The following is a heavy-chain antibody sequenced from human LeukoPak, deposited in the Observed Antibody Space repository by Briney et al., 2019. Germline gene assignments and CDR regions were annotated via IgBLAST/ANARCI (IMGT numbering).Heavy chain of an antibody. Sequence: HSGGSLRLSCAASGFTFSSYAMSWVRQAAGKGLEWVSAISGSGGSTYYADSVKGRFTISRDNSKNTLYLQMNSLRAEDTAVYYCAKYKLYSDAAPDAFDIWGQGTMVTVSS. J-gene: IGHJ3*02. CDR3: AKYKLYSDAAPDAFDI. CDR2: ISGSGGST. CDR1: GFTFSSYA. D-gene: IGHD2-8*01. V-gene: IGHV3-23*01.